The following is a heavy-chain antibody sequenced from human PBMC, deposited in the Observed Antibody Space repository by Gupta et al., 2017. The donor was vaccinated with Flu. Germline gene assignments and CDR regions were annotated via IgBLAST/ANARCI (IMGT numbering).Heavy chain of an antibody. J-gene: IGHJ4*02. CDR2: IRSKAYGGTT. CDR1: GFTFGDYA. Sequence: EVQLVESGGGLVQQGRSLRLSCTASGFTFGDYAMRWFRQAPGKGLEWVGFIRSKAYGGTTEYAASVKGRFTISRDDSKSIAYLQMNSLKTEDTAVYYCTRDRESQLVAYYFDYWGQGTLVTVSS. CDR3: TRDRESQLVAYYFDY. D-gene: IGHD6-13*01. V-gene: IGHV3-49*03.